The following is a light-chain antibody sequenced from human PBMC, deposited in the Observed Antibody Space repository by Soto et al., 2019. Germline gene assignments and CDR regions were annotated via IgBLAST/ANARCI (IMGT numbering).Light chain of an antibody. Sequence: EIVLTQSPATLSLSPGERATLSCRASQNVSNYLGWYQQKPGQAPRLLISGVSNRATGIPARFSGSGSGTDFTLTISSLEPEDFAVYYCQQRRNWPITFGQGTRLEIK. V-gene: IGKV3-11*01. J-gene: IGKJ5*01. CDR1: QNVSNY. CDR2: GVS. CDR3: QQRRNWPIT.